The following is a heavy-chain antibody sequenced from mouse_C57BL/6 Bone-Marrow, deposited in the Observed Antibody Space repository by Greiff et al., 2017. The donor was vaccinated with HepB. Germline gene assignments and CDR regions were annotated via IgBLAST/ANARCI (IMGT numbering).Heavy chain of an antibody. CDR2: IYPSDSET. J-gene: IGHJ3*01. Sequence: VQLQQPGAELVRPGSSVKLSCKASGYTFTSYWMDWVKQRPGQGLEWIGNIYPSDSETHYNQKFKDKATLTVDKSSSTAYMQLSSLTSADSAVYFCEREDYDSNYGFAYWGQGTLVTVSA. CDR3: EREDYDSNYGFAY. V-gene: IGHV1-61*01. CDR1: GYTFTSYW. D-gene: IGHD2-5*01.